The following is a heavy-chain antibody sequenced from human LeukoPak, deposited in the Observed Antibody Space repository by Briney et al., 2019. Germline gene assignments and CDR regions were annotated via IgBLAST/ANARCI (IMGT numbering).Heavy chain of an antibody. CDR1: GFTVSSNY. D-gene: IGHD2-2*01. V-gene: IGHV3-53*01. J-gene: IGHJ4*02. CDR2: IYGGGNI. Sequence: GGSLRLSCAASGFTVSSNYMNWVRQAPGKGLEWVSVIYGGGNIYYADSVKGRFTISRDNSKNTLYLRMNSLRAEDTALYYCARGLFVVVPAAIVSDFDYWGQGALVTVSS. CDR3: ARGLFVVVPAAIVSDFDY.